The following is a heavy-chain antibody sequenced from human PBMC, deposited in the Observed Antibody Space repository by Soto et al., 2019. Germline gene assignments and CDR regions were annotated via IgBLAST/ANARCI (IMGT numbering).Heavy chain of an antibody. Sequence: EVQLVESGGGLVQPGGSLRLSCAASGFTFSSYWMSWVRQAPGKGLEWVANIKQDGSEKYYVDSVKGRFTISRDNAKNSLYLQMNSLIAEDTAVYYCARAFLAIAVNWFDPWGQGNLVTVSS. J-gene: IGHJ5*02. D-gene: IGHD6-19*01. CDR2: IKQDGSEK. CDR3: ARAFLAIAVNWFDP. CDR1: GFTFSSYW. V-gene: IGHV3-7*01.